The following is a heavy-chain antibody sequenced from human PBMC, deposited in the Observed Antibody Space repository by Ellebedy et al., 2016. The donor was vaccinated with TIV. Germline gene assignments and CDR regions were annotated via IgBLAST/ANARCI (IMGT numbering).Heavy chain of an antibody. CDR1: GFTFSNYW. V-gene: IGHV3-7*03. CDR3: ARDLGHSGYDLFDY. D-gene: IGHD5-12*01. J-gene: IGHJ4*02. CDR2: MKQDGSEE. Sequence: GESLKISCAASGFTFSNYWMTWVRQAPGRGLEWVANMKQDGSEEYYVDSVKGRFIISRDNAKNSLYLQMNSLRAEDTAVYYCARDLGHSGYDLFDYWGQGSLVTVSS.